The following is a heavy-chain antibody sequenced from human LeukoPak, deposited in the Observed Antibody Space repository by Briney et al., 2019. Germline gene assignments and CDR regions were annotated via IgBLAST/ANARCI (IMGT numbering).Heavy chain of an antibody. CDR2: MNPNSGNT. D-gene: IGHD6-13*01. J-gene: IGHJ6*03. CDR1: GYTFTSYD. CDR3: ARRGIAANYYYYYMDV. V-gene: IGHV1-8*01. Sequence: GASVKVSCKASGYTFTSYDINWVRQATGQGLEWMGWMNPNSGNTGYAQKFQGRVTMTRNTSISTAYMELSSLRSEDTAVYYCARRGIAANYYYYYMDVWGKGTTVTVSS.